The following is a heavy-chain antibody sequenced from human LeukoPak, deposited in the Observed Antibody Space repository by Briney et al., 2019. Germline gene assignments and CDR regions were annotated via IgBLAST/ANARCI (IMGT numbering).Heavy chain of an antibody. CDR1: GFTFSDYY. CDR2: ISSSGGTT. D-gene: IGHD4-23*01. CDR3: ARDGADGGNWGAFDI. V-gene: IGHV3-11*01. Sequence: GGSLRLSCAASGFTFSDYYMSWIRQAPGKGLEWISQISSSGGTTYYTDSVQGRFTISRDNAKNSLFLQMSSLKDGDTAVYYCARDGADGGNWGAFDIWGQGTMVTVSS. J-gene: IGHJ3*02.